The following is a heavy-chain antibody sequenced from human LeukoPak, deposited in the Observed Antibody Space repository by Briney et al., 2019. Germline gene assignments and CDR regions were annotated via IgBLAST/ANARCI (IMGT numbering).Heavy chain of an antibody. CDR3: ARGGYSGSYYRFS. Sequence: GGSLRLSCAASGFIFSEYWMHWVRHAPGKGREWVSRTSKDGSDTFYADAAKGRFTASRDNAKNTVYLQVTNVSPEDTAVYYCARGGYSGSYYRFSWGQGTLVTVAS. J-gene: IGHJ4*02. D-gene: IGHD6-25*01. V-gene: IGHV3-74*01. CDR1: GFIFSEYW. CDR2: TSKDGSDT.